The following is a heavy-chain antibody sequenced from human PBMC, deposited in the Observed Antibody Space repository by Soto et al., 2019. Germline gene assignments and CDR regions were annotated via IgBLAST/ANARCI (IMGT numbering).Heavy chain of an antibody. CDR3: ASLGNIDMADC. Sequence: LSQTLSLTCVISGDSVSSKSAARNWVRQSPSRGLEWLGRTYYRSKWYNDYAVSVKSRITINPDTSKNQFSLQLNSVTPEDTAVYFCASLGNIDMADCWGQGTLVTVSS. V-gene: IGHV6-1*01. D-gene: IGHD7-27*01. J-gene: IGHJ4*02. CDR2: TYYRSKWYN. CDR1: GDSVSSKSAA.